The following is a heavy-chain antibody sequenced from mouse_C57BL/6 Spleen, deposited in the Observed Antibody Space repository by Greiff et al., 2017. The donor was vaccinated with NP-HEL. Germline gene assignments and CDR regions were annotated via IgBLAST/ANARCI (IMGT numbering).Heavy chain of an antibody. Sequence: VQLQQSGPELVKPGASVKISCKASGYAFSSSWMNWVKQRPGKGLEWIGRIYPGDGDTNYNGKFKGKATLTADKSSSTAYMQLSSLTSEDSAVYFCARGYDYDEGYYFDYWGQGTTLTVSS. V-gene: IGHV1-82*01. CDR2: IYPGDGDT. J-gene: IGHJ2*01. D-gene: IGHD2-4*01. CDR3: ARGYDYDEGYYFDY. CDR1: GYAFSSSW.